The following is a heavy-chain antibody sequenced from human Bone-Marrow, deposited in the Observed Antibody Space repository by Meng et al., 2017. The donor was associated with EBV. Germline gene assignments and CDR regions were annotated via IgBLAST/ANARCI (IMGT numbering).Heavy chain of an antibody. CDR3: ARDVYASGTYRADP. CDR2: MDPNSGNT. CDR1: GYTFTRYD. V-gene: IGHV1-8*01. Sequence: PVQCGAVVEKPGASVKGSFKAPGYTFTRYDINWWRQATGQGLEWMGWMDPNSGNTGFAQKFQGRVTMTRNTSISTAYMELSALTSEDTAVYYCARDVYASGTYRADPWGQGTLVTVSS. D-gene: IGHD3-10*01. J-gene: IGHJ5*02.